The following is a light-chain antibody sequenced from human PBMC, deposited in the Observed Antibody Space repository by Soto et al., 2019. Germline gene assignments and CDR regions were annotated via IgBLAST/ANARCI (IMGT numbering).Light chain of an antibody. Sequence: QSALTQPASVSGSPGQSITISCTGTSRDIGAYNYVSWYQQHPGKAPKLIIYDVTSRPSGVSNRFSGSKSGNTASLTISGLQADDEADYYCSSYTASSVIFGGGTKLTVL. V-gene: IGLV2-14*03. CDR2: DVT. J-gene: IGLJ2*01. CDR3: SSYTASSVI. CDR1: SRDIGAYNY.